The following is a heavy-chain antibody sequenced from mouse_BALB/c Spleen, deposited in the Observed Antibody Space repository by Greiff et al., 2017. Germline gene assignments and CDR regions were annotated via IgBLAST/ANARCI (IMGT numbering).Heavy chain of an antibody. Sequence: QVQLQQPGAELVKPGAPVKLSCKASGYTFTSYWMNWVKQRPGRGLEWIGRIDPSDSETHYNQKFKDKATLTVDKSSSTAYIQLSSLTSEDSAVYYCARHPYYRYDDAMDYWGQGTSVTVSS. D-gene: IGHD2-14*01. V-gene: IGHV1-69*02. CDR2: IDPSDSET. CDR3: ARHPYYRYDDAMDY. J-gene: IGHJ4*01. CDR1: GYTFTSYW.